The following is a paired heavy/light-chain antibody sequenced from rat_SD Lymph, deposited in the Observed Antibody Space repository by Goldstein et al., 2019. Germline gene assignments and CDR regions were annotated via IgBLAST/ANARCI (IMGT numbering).Heavy chain of an antibody. Sequence: EVQLVETGGGLVQPGKSLKLTCATSGFTFSNAWMHWVRQSPEKQLEWVAQIKAKSNNYATYYAESVKGRFTISRDDSKSSVYLQMNSLKEEDTAIYYCTQFDYWGQGVMVTVSS. J-gene: IGHJ2*01. CDR3: TQFDY. V-gene: IGHV6-8*01. CDR1: GFTFSNAW. CDR2: IKAKSNNYAT.
Light chain of an antibody. CDR2: GAT. Sequence: DIQMTQSPSSMSASLGDTVTINCLASQDIGNYLSWYQQKPGKSPKLMIYGATNLEDGVPSRFSGSRSGSDYSLTINSLGYDDEGIYHCHQYYEYPLTFGSGTKLEIK. CDR3: HQYYEYPLT. J-gene: IGKJ5*01. CDR1: QDIGNY. V-gene: IGKV14S8*01.